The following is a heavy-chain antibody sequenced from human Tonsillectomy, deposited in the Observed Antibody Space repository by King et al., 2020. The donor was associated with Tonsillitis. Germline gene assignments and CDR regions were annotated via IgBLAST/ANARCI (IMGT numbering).Heavy chain of an antibody. J-gene: IGHJ4*02. CDR2: IWDDGSNK. CDR3: ARDRGEMATLDY. V-gene: IGHV3-33*01. CDR1: GFTFSSYG. D-gene: IGHD5-24*01. Sequence: VQLVESGGGVGQPGRSLRLSCAASGFTFSSYGMHWVRQAPGKGLEWVAVIWDDGSNKYYADSVKGRFTISRDNSKNTLYLQMNSLRAEDTAVYYCARDRGEMATLDYWGQGTLVTVSS.